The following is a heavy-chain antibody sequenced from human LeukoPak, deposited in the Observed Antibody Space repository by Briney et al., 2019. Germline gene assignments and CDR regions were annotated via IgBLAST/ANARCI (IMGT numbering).Heavy chain of an antibody. CDR1: GGSFSGYY. CDR3: ARKVAYYYGSGSLNWFDP. Sequence: SETLSLTCAVYGGSFSGYYWSWIRQPPGKGLEWIGVINHSGSTNYNPSLKSRVTISVDTSKNQFSLKLSSVTAADTAVYYCARKVAYYYGSGSLNWFDPWGQGTLVTVSS. J-gene: IGHJ5*02. CDR2: INHSGST. V-gene: IGHV4-34*01. D-gene: IGHD3-10*01.